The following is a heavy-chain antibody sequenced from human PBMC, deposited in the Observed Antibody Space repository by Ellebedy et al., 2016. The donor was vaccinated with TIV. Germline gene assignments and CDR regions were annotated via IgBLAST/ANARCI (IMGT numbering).Heavy chain of an antibody. Sequence: MPSETLSLTCAVYVGSFSGYYWSWIRQPPGKGLEWIGEINHSGSTNYNPSLKSRVTISVDTSKNQFSLKVNSVTAADTAVYYCEREHGELGSQYYSTDVWGQGTTVTVSS. D-gene: IGHD3-10*01. J-gene: IGHJ6*02. CDR2: INHSGST. CDR3: EREHGELGSQYYSTDV. CDR1: VGSFSGYY. V-gene: IGHV4-34*01.